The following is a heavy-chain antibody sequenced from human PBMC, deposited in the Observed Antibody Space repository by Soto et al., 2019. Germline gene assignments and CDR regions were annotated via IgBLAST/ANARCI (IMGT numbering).Heavy chain of an antibody. CDR3: VRDSGAKLSSS. D-gene: IGHD6-13*01. CDR1: GVTFSSYR. V-gene: IGHV1-69*13. Sequence: SVKVSGKASGVTFSSYRINWVREARGEGLEWVGGILPIYRTADYEHKYQGRVTITADEAARTSYAELRRMKSQATAVYYCVRDSGAKLSSSWGKGTLVTVS. CDR2: ILPIYRTA. J-gene: IGHJ4*02.